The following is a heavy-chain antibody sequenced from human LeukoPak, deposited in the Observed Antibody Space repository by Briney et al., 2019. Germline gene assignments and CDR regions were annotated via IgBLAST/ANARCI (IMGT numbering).Heavy chain of an antibody. Sequence: GESLKISCKGSGYSFTNYWSAWVRQMPGKGLEWMGIIYPGDSDTRYSPSFQGQVTISADKSISTAYLQWSSLKASDTAMYYCARHVRGYSGYDYYYYYYMDVWGKGTTVTISS. CDR3: ARHVRGYSGYDYYYYYYMDV. CDR1: GYSFTNYW. V-gene: IGHV5-51*01. CDR2: IYPGDSDT. J-gene: IGHJ6*03. D-gene: IGHD5-12*01.